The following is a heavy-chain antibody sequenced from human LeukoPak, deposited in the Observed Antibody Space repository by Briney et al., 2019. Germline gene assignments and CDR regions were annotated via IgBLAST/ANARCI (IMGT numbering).Heavy chain of an antibody. V-gene: IGHV3-9*01. CDR3: AKDWYSSSWFFDS. D-gene: IGHD6-13*01. J-gene: IGHJ4*02. CDR2: ISWNSGSI. CDR1: GFTFDDYA. Sequence: PGGSLRLSCAASGFTFDDYAMHWVRQAPGKGLEWVSGISWNSGSIGYADSVKGRFTISRDNAKNSLYLQMNSLRAEDTALYYCAKDWYSSSWFFDSWGQGTLVSVSS.